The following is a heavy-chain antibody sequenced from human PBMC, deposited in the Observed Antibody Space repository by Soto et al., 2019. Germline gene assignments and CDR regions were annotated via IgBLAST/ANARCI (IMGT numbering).Heavy chain of an antibody. CDR2: IIPIFGTA. J-gene: IGHJ6*02. CDR1: GGTFSSYA. V-gene: IGHV1-69*13. D-gene: IGHD3-3*01. Sequence: VASVKVSCKASGGTFSSYAISWVRQAPGQGLEWMGGIIPIFGTANYAQKFQGRVTITADESTSTAYMELSSLRSEDTAVYYCAKSITIFGVASDGMDVWGQGTTVTVSS. CDR3: AKSITIFGVASDGMDV.